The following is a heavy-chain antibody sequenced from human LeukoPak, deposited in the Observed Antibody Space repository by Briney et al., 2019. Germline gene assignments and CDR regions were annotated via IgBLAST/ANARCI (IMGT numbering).Heavy chain of an antibody. CDR1: GGSISSANYY. Sequence: KPSETLSLTCTVSGGSISSANYYWTWIRQSAGKRLEWIGRMSGSGGTTYNPSLKSRVTILVDMSNNQFSLRLNSVTAADTAVYYCARAGGVLGYFDYWGQGALVTVSS. CDR2: MSGSGGT. J-gene: IGHJ4*02. CDR3: ARAGGVLGYFDY. D-gene: IGHD3-10*01. V-gene: IGHV4-61*02.